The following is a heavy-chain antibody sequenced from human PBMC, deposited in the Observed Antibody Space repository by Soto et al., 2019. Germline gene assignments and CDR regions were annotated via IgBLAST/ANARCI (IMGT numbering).Heavy chain of an antibody. CDR2: ISYDEINK. CDR3: AKDARIAAAKEALYNWFDP. D-gene: IGHD6-13*01. Sequence: QVQLVESGGGVVQPGRSLRLSCAASGFTFSSYGMHWVRQAPGKGLEWVAVISYDEINKYYADSVKGRFTISRDNSKNTLYLQMNSLRAEDTAVYYCAKDARIAAAKEALYNWFDPWGQGTLVTVSS. V-gene: IGHV3-30*18. J-gene: IGHJ5*02. CDR1: GFTFSSYG.